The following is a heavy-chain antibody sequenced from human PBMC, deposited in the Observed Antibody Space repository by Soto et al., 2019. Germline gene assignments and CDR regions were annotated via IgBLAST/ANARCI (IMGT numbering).Heavy chain of an antibody. CDR2: IYHSGST. D-gene: IGHD6-6*01. CDR3: ARARGSSAAWFDP. J-gene: IGHJ5*02. CDR1: GGSISSGGYS. Sequence: PSETLSLTCAVSGGSISSGGYSWSWIRQPPGKGLEWIGYIYHSGSTYYNPSLKSRVTISVDRSKNQFSLKLSSVTAADTAGYYCARARGSSAAWFDPWGQGTLVTVSS. V-gene: IGHV4-30-2*01.